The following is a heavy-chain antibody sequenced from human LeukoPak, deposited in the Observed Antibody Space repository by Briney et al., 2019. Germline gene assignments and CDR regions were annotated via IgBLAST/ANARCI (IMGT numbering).Heavy chain of an antibody. CDR1: GFTFSSYA. D-gene: IGHD3-3*01. CDR3: ARGFGVVTYYYYGMDV. V-gene: IGHV3-23*01. CDR2: ISGSGGST. J-gene: IGHJ6*02. Sequence: GGSLRLSCAASGFTFSSYAMSWVRQAPGPGLEWGSAISGSGGSTYYADSVKGRFTISRDNSKNTLYLQMNSLRAEDTAVYYCARGFGVVTYYYYGMDVWGQGTTVTVSS.